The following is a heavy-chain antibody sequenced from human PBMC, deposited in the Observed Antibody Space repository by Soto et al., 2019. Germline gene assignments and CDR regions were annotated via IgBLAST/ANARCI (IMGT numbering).Heavy chain of an antibody. J-gene: IGHJ5*02. CDR2: ISDSEST. Sequence: QLQLQASGPGLVKPSETLSLTFTVSGGSISGSSYYWGWIRQPPGKGLEWIGSISDSESTYYNLSLKSRITMSVDTSKNQFSLKLSSVSAADTAVYYCARQNPLNWFDPWGQGTLVTVSS. CDR3: ARQNPLNWFDP. CDR1: GGSISGSSYY. V-gene: IGHV4-39*01.